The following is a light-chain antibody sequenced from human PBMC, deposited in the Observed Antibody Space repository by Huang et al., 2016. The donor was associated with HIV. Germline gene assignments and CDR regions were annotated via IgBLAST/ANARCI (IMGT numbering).Light chain of an antibody. Sequence: IQLTQSPSSLAASVGDRVTITCRASQDISSFLAWYQQEPGKAPKLLIYDASTLQSGVTSRFSGSGSGTDFTLTISSLQPEDVATYYCQQLNSYPPAFGQGTRLEIK. CDR2: DAS. CDR3: QQLNSYPPA. CDR1: QDISSF. V-gene: IGKV1-9*01. J-gene: IGKJ5*01.